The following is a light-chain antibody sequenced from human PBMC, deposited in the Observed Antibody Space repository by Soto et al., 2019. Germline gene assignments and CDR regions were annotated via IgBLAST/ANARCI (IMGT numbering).Light chain of an antibody. CDR1: QSISSV. Sequence: EIVLTQSPDTLSLSPGERATLSCRASQSISSVLAWYQQKPGQAPRLIIYGASTRATGIPGRFSGSGSGTVFTLTIRRLEPEDFAVYYCHRYRTFGQGNKVDIK. J-gene: IGKJ1*01. CDR2: GAS. V-gene: IGKV3-20*01. CDR3: HRYRT.